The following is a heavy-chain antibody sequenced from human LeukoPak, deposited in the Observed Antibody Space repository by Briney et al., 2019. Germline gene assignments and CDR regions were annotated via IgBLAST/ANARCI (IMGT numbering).Heavy chain of an antibody. J-gene: IGHJ6*02. CDR1: GFNFRSYS. CDR3: ARGVVIVPAAHTDYYHYGMDV. CDR2: ISMSTSYI. V-gene: IGHV3-21*01. D-gene: IGHD2-2*01. Sequence: PGGSLRLSCAASGFNFRSYSMNWLRQTPGKGLEWVSSISMSTSYIYYADSVKGRFIISRDNAQNSLYLQMNSLRAEDTAIYYCARGVVIVPAAHTDYYHYGMDVWGQGTTVTVSS.